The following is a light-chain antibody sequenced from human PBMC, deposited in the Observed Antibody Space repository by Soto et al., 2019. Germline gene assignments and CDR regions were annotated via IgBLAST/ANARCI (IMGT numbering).Light chain of an antibody. CDR3: SSYTRSRTYV. Sequence: QSVLTQPASVSGSPGQSITISCTGTSTDVGDYNYVSWYQHHPGKAPKLLIYEVTDRPSGVSDRFSASKSGNTAPLTISGLQAEDEADYYCSSYTRSRTYVFGTGTKVTVL. CDR1: STDVGDYNY. V-gene: IGLV2-14*01. J-gene: IGLJ1*01. CDR2: EVT.